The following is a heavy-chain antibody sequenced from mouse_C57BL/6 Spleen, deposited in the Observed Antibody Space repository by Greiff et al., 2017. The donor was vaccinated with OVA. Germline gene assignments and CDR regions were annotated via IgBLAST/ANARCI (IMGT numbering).Heavy chain of an antibody. CDR3: ARRENYYGRFDY. V-gene: IGHV5-6*02. CDR1: GFTFSSYG. CDR2: ISSGGSYT. Sequence: EVKVVESGGDLVKPGGSLKLSCAASGFTFSSYGMSWVRQTPDKRLEWVATISSGGSYTYYPDSVKGRFTISRDNAKNTLYLQMSSLKSEDTAMYYCARRENYYGRFDYWGQGTTRTVSS. D-gene: IGHD1-1*01. J-gene: IGHJ2*01.